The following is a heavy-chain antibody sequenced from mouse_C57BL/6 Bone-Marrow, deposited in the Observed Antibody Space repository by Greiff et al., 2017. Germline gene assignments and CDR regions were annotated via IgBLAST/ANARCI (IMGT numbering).Heavy chain of an antibody. CDR2: ISDGGSYT. Sequence: DVHLVESGGGLVKPGGSLKLSCAASGFTFSSYAMSWVRQTPEKRLEWVATISDGGSYTYYPDNVKGRFTISRDNAKNNLYLQMSHLKSEDTAMYYCARDRDYYGSSYVYAMDYWGQGTSVTVSS. J-gene: IGHJ4*01. CDR1: GFTFSSYA. D-gene: IGHD1-1*01. V-gene: IGHV5-4*01. CDR3: ARDRDYYGSSYVYAMDY.